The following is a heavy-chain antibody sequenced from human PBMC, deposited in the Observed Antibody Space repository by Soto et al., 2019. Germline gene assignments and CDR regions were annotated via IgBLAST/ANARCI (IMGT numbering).Heavy chain of an antibody. CDR3: ARRPVSSSGPYYYGMDV. D-gene: IGHD6-6*01. CDR2: IDPSDSYT. CDR1: GYSFTIYW. J-gene: IGHJ6*02. Sequence: PGESLKISCNCSGYSFTIYWISLVLQMPGKGLEWMGRIDPSDSYTNYSPSFQGHVTISADKSISTAYLQWSSLKASDTAMYYCARRPVSSSGPYYYGMDVWGQGTTVTVSS. V-gene: IGHV5-10-1*01.